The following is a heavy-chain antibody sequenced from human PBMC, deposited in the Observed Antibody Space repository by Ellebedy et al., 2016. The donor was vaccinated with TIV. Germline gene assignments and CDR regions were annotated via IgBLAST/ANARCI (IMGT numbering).Heavy chain of an antibody. Sequence: GGSLRLSXAASGFTFSAYWMHWVRQAPGKGLEWVANIKQDGSEKYYVDSVKGRFTISRDNAKNSLYLQMSSLRAEDTAVYYCARALGGGHCYWGQGTLVTVSS. CDR3: ARALGGGHCY. V-gene: IGHV3-7*01. CDR2: IKQDGSEK. D-gene: IGHD2-21*02. CDR1: GFTFSAYW. J-gene: IGHJ4*02.